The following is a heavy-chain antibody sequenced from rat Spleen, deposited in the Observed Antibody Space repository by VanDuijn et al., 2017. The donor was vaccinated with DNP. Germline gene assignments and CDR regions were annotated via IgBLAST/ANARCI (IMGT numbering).Heavy chain of an antibody. CDR1: GYSITSTFR. CDR3: ARTYYSDYSAMDA. J-gene: IGHJ4*01. V-gene: IGHV3-3*01. Sequence: VQLQESGPGLVQPSQSLSLTCSVSGYSITSTFRWNWIRKFPGNKLEWMGYINSAGNTDYSPSLKSRVSITRDTSKNQFFLQVHSVTTEDTATYYCARTYYSDYSAMDAWGQGTSVTVSS. D-gene: IGHD1-1*01. CDR2: INSAGNT.